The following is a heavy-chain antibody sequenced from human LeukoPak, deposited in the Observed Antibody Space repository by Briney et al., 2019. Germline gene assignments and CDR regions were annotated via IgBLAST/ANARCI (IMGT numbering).Heavy chain of an antibody. CDR2: IIPIFGTA. CDR1: GGTFISYA. V-gene: IGHV1-69*01. D-gene: IGHD3-10*01. Sequence: SVKVSCKASGGTFISYAISWVRQAPGQGLEWMGGIIPIFGTANYAQKFQGRVTITADESTSTAYMELSSLRSEDTAVYYCARDRDGSGTNAFDIWGQGTMVTVSS. J-gene: IGHJ3*02. CDR3: ARDRDGSGTNAFDI.